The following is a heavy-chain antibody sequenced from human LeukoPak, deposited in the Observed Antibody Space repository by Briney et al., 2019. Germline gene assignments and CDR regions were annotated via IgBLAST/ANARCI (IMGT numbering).Heavy chain of an antibody. CDR3: ARGLGYSLSN. J-gene: IGHJ4*02. CDR1: GFTFSSYA. CDR2: INHSGST. V-gene: IGHV4-34*01. D-gene: IGHD6-13*01. Sequence: GSLRLSCAASGFTFSSYAVSWVRQAPGKGLEWIGEINHSGSTNYNPSLKSRVTISVDTSKNQFSLKLSSVTAADTAVYYCARGLGYSLSNWGQGTLVTVSS.